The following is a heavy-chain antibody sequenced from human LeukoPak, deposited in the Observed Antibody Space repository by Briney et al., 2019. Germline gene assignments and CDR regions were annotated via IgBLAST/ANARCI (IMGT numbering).Heavy chain of an antibody. J-gene: IGHJ4*02. CDR3: AREDFGDFYFDS. CDR2: INPNSGDT. Sequence: ASVKVSCKASGYAFTYYYIYWVRQAPGQGLEWMGRINPNSGDTKYAQKFQGRVTITRDTSISTAYMELNRLRSDDTAVYYCAREDFGDFYFDSWGQGTLVTVSS. CDR1: GYAFTYYY. V-gene: IGHV1-2*06. D-gene: IGHD3-10*01.